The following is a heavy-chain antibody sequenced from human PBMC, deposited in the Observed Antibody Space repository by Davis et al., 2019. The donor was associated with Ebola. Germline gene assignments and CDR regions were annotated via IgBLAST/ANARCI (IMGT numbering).Heavy chain of an antibody. D-gene: IGHD2-2*01. J-gene: IGHJ4*02. Sequence: GESLKISCAASGFTFSSYSMNWVRQAPGKGLEWLSYINSGSNTIYYADSVKGRFTISRDNAKNSLYLQMNSLRGEDSAVYYCARGYCSTTNCYLGVDYWGLGALVTVSS. CDR2: INSGSNTI. CDR3: ARGYCSTTNCYLGVDY. CDR1: GFTFSSYS. V-gene: IGHV3-48*04.